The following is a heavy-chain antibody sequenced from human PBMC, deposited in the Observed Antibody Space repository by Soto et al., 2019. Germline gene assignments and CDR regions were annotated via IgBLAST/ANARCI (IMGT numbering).Heavy chain of an antibody. CDR1: GGTFSSYA. D-gene: IGHD6-13*01. CDR2: IIPIFGTA. CDR3: AGDRTGRIAAAGPLNWFDP. J-gene: IGHJ5*02. Sequence: QVQLVQSGAEVKKPGSSVKVSCKASGGTFSSYAISWVRQAPGQGLEWMGGIIPIFGTANYAQKFQGRVTITADESTSTAYMELSSLRSEDTAVYYCAGDRTGRIAAAGPLNWFDPWGQGTLVTVSS. V-gene: IGHV1-69*01.